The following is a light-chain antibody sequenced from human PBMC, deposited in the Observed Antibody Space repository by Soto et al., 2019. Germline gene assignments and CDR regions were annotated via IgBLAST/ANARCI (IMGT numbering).Light chain of an antibody. J-gene: IGKJ1*01. CDR3: QQRSNWPRTWT. CDR1: QYNRTIY. V-gene: IGKV3D-20*02. Sequence: EIVLTQSPATLSLSPGERATLSCRASQYNRTIYLAWYQQKPGQAPRLLIYGASSRAIGVPDRFSGSGSGTDFTLTISRLEPEDFAVYFCQQRSNWPRTWTFGQGTKVDIK. CDR2: GAS.